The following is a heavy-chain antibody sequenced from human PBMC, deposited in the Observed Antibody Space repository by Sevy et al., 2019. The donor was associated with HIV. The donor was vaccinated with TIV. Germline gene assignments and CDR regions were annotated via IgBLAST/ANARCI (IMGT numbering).Heavy chain of an antibody. Sequence: GESLKISCKGSGYSFTSYWIGWVRQMPGKGLEWRGIIDPGDSDTRYSPSFQGQVTISTDKSITTAYLQWSSLKASATAIAYCARNLAMVRGVIPSQHFDYWGQGTLVTVSS. CDR1: GYSFTSYW. J-gene: IGHJ4*02. D-gene: IGHD3-10*01. CDR3: ARNLAMVRGVIPSQHFDY. CDR2: IDPGDSDT. V-gene: IGHV5-51*01.